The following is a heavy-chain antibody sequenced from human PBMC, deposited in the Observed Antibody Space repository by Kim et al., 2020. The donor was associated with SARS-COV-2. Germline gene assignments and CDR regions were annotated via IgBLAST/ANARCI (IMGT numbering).Heavy chain of an antibody. CDR2: VSTSGGST. CDR1: GFTFSSYA. Sequence: GGSLRLSCAASGFTFSSYAMSWVRQAPGEGLEWVSTVSTSGGSTFYADSVKGRFSISRDNSQSTLYLQMNSLRAEDTTAYYCARVLGPNYFDYWGQGTLVAVSS. J-gene: IGHJ4*02. V-gene: IGHV3-23*01. CDR3: ARVLGPNYFDY.